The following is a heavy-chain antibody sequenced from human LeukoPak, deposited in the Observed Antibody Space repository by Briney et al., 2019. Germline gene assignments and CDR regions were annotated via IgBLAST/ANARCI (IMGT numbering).Heavy chain of an antibody. V-gene: IGHV4-34*01. CDR3: ARVLRYSSSSIDY. D-gene: IGHD6-13*01. Sequence: SETLSLTCAVYGGSFSGYCWSWIRQPPGKGLEWIGEINHSGSTNYNPSLKSRVTISVDTSKNQFSLKLSSVTAADTAVYYCARVLRYSSSSIDYWGQGTLVTVSS. CDR2: INHSGST. J-gene: IGHJ4*02. CDR1: GGSFSGYC.